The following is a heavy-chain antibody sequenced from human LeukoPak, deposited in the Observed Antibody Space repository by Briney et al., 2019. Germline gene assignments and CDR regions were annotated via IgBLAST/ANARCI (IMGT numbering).Heavy chain of an antibody. CDR1: GGSFSGYY. Sequence: SETLSLTCAVYGGSFSGYYWSWIRQPPGKGLEWIGEINHSGSTNYNPSLKSRVTISVDTSKNQFSLKLSSVTAADTAVYYCARGNYDFWSGYPNPYYYYSMDVWGKGTTVTVSS. CDR2: INHSGST. D-gene: IGHD3-3*01. V-gene: IGHV4-34*01. J-gene: IGHJ6*03. CDR3: ARGNYDFWSGYPNPYYYYSMDV.